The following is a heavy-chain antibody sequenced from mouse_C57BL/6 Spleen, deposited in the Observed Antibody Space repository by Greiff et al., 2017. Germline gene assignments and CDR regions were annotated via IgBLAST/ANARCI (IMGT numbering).Heavy chain of an antibody. J-gene: IGHJ4*01. D-gene: IGHD1-1*01. CDR3: ASYSYYYGSSYDAMDY. CDR2: IYPRDGST. Sequence: VQVVESGPELVKPGASVKLSCKASGYTFTSYDINWVKQRPGQGLEWIGWIYPRDGSTKYNEKFKGKATLTVDTSSSTAYMELHSLTSEDSAVYFCASYSYYYGSSYDAMDYWGQGTSVTVSS. CDR1: GYTFTSYD. V-gene: IGHV1-85*01.